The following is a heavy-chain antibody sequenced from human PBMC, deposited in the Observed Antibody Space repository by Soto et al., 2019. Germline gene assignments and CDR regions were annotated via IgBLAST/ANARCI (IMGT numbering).Heavy chain of an antibody. CDR1: GGSISSYY. CDR2: IYYSGST. D-gene: IGHD3-3*01. CDR3: ARQTYYDFWSALGGFDX. J-gene: IGHJ5*02. V-gene: IGHV4-59*01. Sequence: SETLSLTCTVSGGSISSYYWSWIRQPPGKGLEWIGYIYYSGSTNYNPSLKSRVTISVDTSKNQFSLKLSSVTAADTAVYYCARQTYYDFWSALGGFDXWGQGTLVTVSS.